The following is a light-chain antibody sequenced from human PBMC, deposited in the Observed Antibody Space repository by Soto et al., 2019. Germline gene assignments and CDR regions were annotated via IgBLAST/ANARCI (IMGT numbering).Light chain of an antibody. CDR2: GAS. Sequence: EIVLTQSPGPLSLSPGERATLSCRSSQSVSTSYLAWYQQKPGQAPRLLIYGASSRATGIPDRFSGSGSGTDFTLTISRLEPEDFAVYYCQQYDISPALTFGGGTQVEIK. V-gene: IGKV3-20*01. CDR3: QQYDISPALT. CDR1: QSVSTSY. J-gene: IGKJ4*01.